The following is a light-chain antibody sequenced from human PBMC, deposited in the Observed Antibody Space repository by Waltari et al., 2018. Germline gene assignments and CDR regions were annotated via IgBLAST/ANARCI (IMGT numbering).Light chain of an antibody. CDR3: QQCKDYPRT. J-gene: IGKJ4*01. CDR2: EAS. CDR1: QGFSGR. V-gene: IGKV1-5*03. Sequence: DIQMTQSPSNLTATVRYRVTFTRRGSQGFSGRLGWYQQRPGKAPKRLTYEASILASGLPSRFSCSGSGTEFTLTISSLQPDDFATYYCQQCKDYPRTFGGGTKVEI.